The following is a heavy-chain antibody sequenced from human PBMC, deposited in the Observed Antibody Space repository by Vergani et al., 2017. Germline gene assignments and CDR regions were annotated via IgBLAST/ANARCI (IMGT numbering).Heavy chain of an antibody. D-gene: IGHD3-3*01. Sequence: EVQLVESGGGLVKPGGSLRLSCAASGFTFSSYSMNWVRQAPGKGLEWVSSISSSSSYIYYADSVKGRFTISRDNAKNSLYLQMNSLRAEDTAVYYCARDPRSDLWSSYYAKYYYYYYMDVWGKGTTVTVSS. CDR1: GFTFSSYS. CDR2: ISSSSSYI. V-gene: IGHV3-21*01. CDR3: ARDPRSDLWSSYYAKYYYYYYMDV. J-gene: IGHJ6*03.